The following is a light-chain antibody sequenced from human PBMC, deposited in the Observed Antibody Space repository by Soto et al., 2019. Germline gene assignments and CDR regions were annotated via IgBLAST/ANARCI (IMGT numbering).Light chain of an antibody. CDR1: SSDVGSHNY. V-gene: IGLV2-14*03. CDR2: EVS. J-gene: IGLJ2*01. CDR3: SSYTRSTTLVV. Sequence: QSALTQPASVSGSPGQSITISCTGTSSDVGSHNYVSWYQQHPGKTPKLMIYEVSHRPSGVSHRFSGSKSGNTASLTISGLHAEDEADYYCSSYTRSTTLVVFGGGTKVTVL.